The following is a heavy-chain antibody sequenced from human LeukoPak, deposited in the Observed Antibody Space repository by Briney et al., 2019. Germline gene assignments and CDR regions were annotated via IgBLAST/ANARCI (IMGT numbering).Heavy chain of an antibody. Sequence: ASVKVSCKASGYAFTSYYMHWVRQAPGQGLEWMGIINPSGGSTSYAQKFQGRVTMTRDTSTSTVYMELSSLRSEDTAVYYCARGRYYYDSSGCFDYWGQGTLVTVSS. J-gene: IGHJ4*02. CDR1: GYAFTSYY. D-gene: IGHD3-22*01. V-gene: IGHV1-46*01. CDR2: INPSGGST. CDR3: ARGRYYYDSSGCFDY.